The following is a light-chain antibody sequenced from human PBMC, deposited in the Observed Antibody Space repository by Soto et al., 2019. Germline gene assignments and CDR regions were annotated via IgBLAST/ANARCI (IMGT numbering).Light chain of an antibody. J-gene: IGKJ1*01. CDR2: GAS. Sequence: EIVLTQSPGTLSLSPGERATLSCRASQSASSSSLAWYQQKPGQAPRLLIYGASSRATGIPDRFSGNGSGADFTLTISRLEPEDFAVYYCQQYGSSPGTFGQGTKVEIK. CDR3: QQYGSSPGT. V-gene: IGKV3-20*01. CDR1: QSASSSS.